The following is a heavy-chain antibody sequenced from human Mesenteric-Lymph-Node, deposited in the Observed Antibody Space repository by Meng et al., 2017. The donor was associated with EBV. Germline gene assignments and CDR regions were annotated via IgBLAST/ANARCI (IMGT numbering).Heavy chain of an antibody. CDR2: IDPYSGGT. Sequence: QAELVQPGAEVKKPGASVKVSCEASGYRFIGYYLHWVRQVPGQGLEWMGRIDPYSGGTNYAQKFQDRVTMTRDTSISTAYMDLSRLTSDDTAVYYCARSSDYGDYVWGQGSLVTVSS. V-gene: IGHV1-2*06. D-gene: IGHD4-17*01. J-gene: IGHJ4*02. CDR1: GYRFIGYY. CDR3: ARSSDYGDYV.